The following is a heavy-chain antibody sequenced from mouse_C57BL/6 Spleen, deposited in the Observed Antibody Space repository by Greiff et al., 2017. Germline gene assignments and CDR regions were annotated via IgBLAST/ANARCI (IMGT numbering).Heavy chain of an antibody. Sequence: QVTLKVSGPGILQSSQTLSLTCSFSGFSLSTSGMGVSWTRQPSGKGLEWLAHIYWDDDKRYNPSLKSRLTISKDTSSNQVFLKITSVDTAGTATYYCAYYYGSSFSGFAYWGQGTLVTVSA. CDR1: GFSLSTSGMG. V-gene: IGHV8-12*01. CDR2: IYWDDDK. CDR3: AYYYGSSFSGFAY. D-gene: IGHD1-1*01. J-gene: IGHJ3*01.